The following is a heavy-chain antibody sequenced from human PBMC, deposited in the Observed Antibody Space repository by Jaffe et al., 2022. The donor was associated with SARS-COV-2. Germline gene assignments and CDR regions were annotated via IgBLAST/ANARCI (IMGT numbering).Heavy chain of an antibody. CDR3: AHQAGPAAMPVSAFDI. CDR2: IYWDDDK. CDR1: GFSLSTSGVG. V-gene: IGHV2-5*02. Sequence: QITLKESGPTLVKPTQTLTLTCAFSGFSLSTSGVGVGWIRQPPGKALEWLALIYWDDDKRYSPSLKSRLTITKDTSKNQVVLTMTNMDPVDTATYYCAHQAGPAAMPVSAFDIWGQGTMVTVSS. D-gene: IGHD2-2*01. J-gene: IGHJ3*02.